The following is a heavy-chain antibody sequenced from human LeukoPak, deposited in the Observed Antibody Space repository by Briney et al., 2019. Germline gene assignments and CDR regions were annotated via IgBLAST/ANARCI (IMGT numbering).Heavy chain of an antibody. V-gene: IGHV3-21*01. J-gene: IGHJ4*02. CDR2: ISSSSSYI. CDR3: AVGLITMVRRNYFDY. CDR1: GFPFRCLC. D-gene: IGHD3-10*01. Sequence: GSPRPPLSASGFPFRCLCLKLVRQAPGEGLGWVSSISSSSSYIYYADSVKGRFTISRDNAKNSLYLQMNSLRAEDTAVYYCAVGLITMVRRNYFDYWGQGTLVTVSS.